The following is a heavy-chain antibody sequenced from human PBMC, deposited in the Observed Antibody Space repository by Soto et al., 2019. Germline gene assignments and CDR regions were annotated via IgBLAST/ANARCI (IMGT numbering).Heavy chain of an antibody. CDR1: GYTFTSYG. D-gene: IGHD6-13*01. CDR3: ARGDGDSSSWYYYYYGMDV. J-gene: IGHJ6*02. Sequence: QVQLVQSGAEVKKPGASVKVSCKASGYTFTSYGISWVRQAPGQGLELMGWISANNGNTNYAQKLQGRVTMTTDTATSKAYMELRSLRSDDKAVYYCARGDGDSSSWYYYYYGMDVWGQGTTVTVSS. V-gene: IGHV1-18*04. CDR2: ISANNGNT.